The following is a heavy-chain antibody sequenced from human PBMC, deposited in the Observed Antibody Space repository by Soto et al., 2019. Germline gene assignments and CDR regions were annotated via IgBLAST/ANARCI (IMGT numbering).Heavy chain of an antibody. CDR1: GGTFSSYA. V-gene: IGHV1-69*01. CDR3: ARDSRDYYDSSGYYSFDY. Sequence: QVQLVQSGAEVKKPGSSVKVSCKASGGTFSSYAISWVRQAPGQGLEWMGGIIPIFGTANYAQKFQGRVTITADESTSTAYMELSSLRSEDTAVYYCARDSRDYYDSSGYYSFDYWGQGTLVTVSS. D-gene: IGHD3-22*01. CDR2: IIPIFGTA. J-gene: IGHJ4*02.